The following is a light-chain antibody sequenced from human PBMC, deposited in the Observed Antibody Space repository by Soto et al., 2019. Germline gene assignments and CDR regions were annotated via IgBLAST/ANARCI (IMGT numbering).Light chain of an antibody. Sequence: SVLTEPGTVSGYPGQSITISRSGNSSNIGGYNIVSWYQQHPGKAPKVIIYEGVKRPSGVSDRFSGSTSGVTASLTISGLQAEDEAEYYCFSYVGGTTYGVGSGTKV. CDR3: FSYVGGTTYG. CDR2: EGV. V-gene: IGLV2-23*01. J-gene: IGLJ1*01. CDR1: SSNIGGYNI.